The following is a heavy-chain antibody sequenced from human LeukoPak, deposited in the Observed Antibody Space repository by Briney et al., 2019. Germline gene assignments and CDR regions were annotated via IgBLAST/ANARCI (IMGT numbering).Heavy chain of an antibody. Sequence: SETLSLTCAVSGYSIRSTNWWGWVRQPPGKGLEWIGYIYYSGSTYYTPSLKSRVTMSIDTSKNQFSLRLNSVTAVDTAVYYCARNNERERGGESFNIWGQGTMVTVSS. J-gene: IGHJ3*02. CDR2: IYYSGST. D-gene: IGHD3-16*01. CDR1: GYSIRSTNW. V-gene: IGHV4-28*01. CDR3: ARNNERERGGESFNI.